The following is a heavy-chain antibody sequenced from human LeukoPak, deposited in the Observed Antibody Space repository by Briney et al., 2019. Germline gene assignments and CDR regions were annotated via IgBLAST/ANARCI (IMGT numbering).Heavy chain of an antibody. CDR2: ISGSGGST. D-gene: IGHD6-19*01. CDR3: AKGEGPWLVKGGAFDI. CDR1: GFTFRSYA. Sequence: GGSLRLSCAASGFTFRSYAMSWVRQAPGKGLEWVSPISGSGGSTYYADSVKGRFTISRDNSKNTLYLQMNSLRAEDTAVYYCAKGEGPWLVKGGAFDIWGQGTMVTVSS. J-gene: IGHJ3*02. V-gene: IGHV3-23*01.